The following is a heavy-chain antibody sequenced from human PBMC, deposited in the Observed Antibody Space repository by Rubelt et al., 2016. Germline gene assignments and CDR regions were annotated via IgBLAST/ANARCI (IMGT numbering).Heavy chain of an antibody. D-gene: IGHD5-12*01. Sequence: QLQLQESGPGLVKPSETLSLTCTVSGYSITKGFHWGWIRQPPGKGLEWIGNIHHGGNTYYNPSLKSRVTLSVDSSNNHYSLSLSSGTAADTAVYYCARRPDGLRDDEYFDYWGQGALVTVSS. CDR1: GYSITKGFH. J-gene: IGHJ4*02. V-gene: IGHV4-38-2*02. CDR2: IHHGGNT. CDR3: ARRPDGLRDDEYFDY.